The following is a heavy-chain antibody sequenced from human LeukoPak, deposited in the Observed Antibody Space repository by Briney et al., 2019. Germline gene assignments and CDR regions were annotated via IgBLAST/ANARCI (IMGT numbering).Heavy chain of an antibody. CDR3: ARGIGYSSSWYGNWFDP. CDR1: GYSFTSYW. V-gene: IGHV5-51*01. J-gene: IGHJ5*02. Sequence: GESLKISCKGSGYSFTSYWIGWVRQMPGKGLEWMGIIYPGDSDTRYSPSFQGQVTISADKSISTAYLQWSSLKASDTAMYYCARGIGYSSSWYGNWFDPWGQGTLVTVSS. D-gene: IGHD6-13*01. CDR2: IYPGDSDT.